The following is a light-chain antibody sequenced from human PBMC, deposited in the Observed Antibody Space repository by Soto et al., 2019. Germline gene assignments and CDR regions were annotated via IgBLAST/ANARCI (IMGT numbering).Light chain of an antibody. V-gene: IGKV3-20*01. CDR3: QQYGDSPKYT. Sequence: ERLLTQSPGTLSLSPGETATLSCRASQSMSSDYVAWYQQKPGQAPRLLIFGASSRATGIPDRFSGSGSGTDFSLTINRLEPEDFAVYYCQQYGDSPKYTFGQGTKV. CDR1: QSMSSDY. CDR2: GAS. J-gene: IGKJ2*01.